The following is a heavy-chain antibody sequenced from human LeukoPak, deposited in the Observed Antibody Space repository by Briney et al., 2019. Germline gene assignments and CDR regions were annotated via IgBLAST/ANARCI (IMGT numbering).Heavy chain of an antibody. CDR1: GGPFSGYY. J-gene: IGHJ3*02. CDR2: INHSGRT. Sequence: SETLSLTCAVYGGPFSGYYWSWIRQPPGKGLEWIGEINHSGRTNHNPSLKSRVTILVDSSKNQFSLKLSSVTAADTAVYYCARVAGSGSYRDASDIWGQGTMVTVSS. CDR3: ARVAGSGSYRDASDI. D-gene: IGHD3-10*01. V-gene: IGHV4-34*01.